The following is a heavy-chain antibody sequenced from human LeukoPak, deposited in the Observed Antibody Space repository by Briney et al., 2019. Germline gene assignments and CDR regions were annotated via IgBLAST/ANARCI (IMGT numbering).Heavy chain of an antibody. CDR1: IDSFTNYY. CDR2: VNDSGGT. CDR3: ARQAYYDSTTYDLYYFDS. V-gene: IGHV4-34*01. Sequence: SETLSLTCAVYIDSFTNYYWNWIRQTPGKGLEWIGEVNDSGGTNINPSLRSRVILSVDTSKNQFSLKLISVTAADTAVYYCARQAYYDSTTYDLYYFDSWGQGTLVTVSS. J-gene: IGHJ4*02. D-gene: IGHD3-22*01.